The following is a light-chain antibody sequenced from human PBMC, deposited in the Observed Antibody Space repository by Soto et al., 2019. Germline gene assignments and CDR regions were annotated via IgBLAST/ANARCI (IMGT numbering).Light chain of an antibody. CDR3: QQLNSYPLT. V-gene: IGKV1-9*01. CDR1: QGISSY. CDR2: AAS. J-gene: IGKJ1*01. Sequence: TRSPSSLSASVGDRVTITCRASQGISSYLAWYQQKPGKAPKLLIYAASTLQSGVPSTFSGSGSGTDFTLTISSLQPEDFATYYCQQLNSYPLTFGQGTKVDIK.